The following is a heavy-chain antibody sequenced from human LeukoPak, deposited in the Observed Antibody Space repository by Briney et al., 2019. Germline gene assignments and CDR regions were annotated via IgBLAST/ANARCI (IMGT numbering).Heavy chain of an antibody. CDR1: GFTFSSYT. CDR3: ARDWKTNSFDY. CDR2: IYYDGSNI. D-gene: IGHD1-1*01. Sequence: GGSLRLSCATSGFTFSSYTMSWVRQAPGKGLEWVAFIYYDGSNIYYADYVKGRFTISRDISKNTLYLQMDSLRAEDTAIYYCARDWKTNSFDYWGQGTLVTVSS. V-gene: IGHV3-33*08. J-gene: IGHJ4*02.